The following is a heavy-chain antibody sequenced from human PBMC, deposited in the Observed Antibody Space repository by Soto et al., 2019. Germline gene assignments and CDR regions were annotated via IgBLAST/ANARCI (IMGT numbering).Heavy chain of an antibody. J-gene: IGHJ3*02. CDR2: IFWNDDK. Sequence: QITVKESGPTLVTPTQTLTLTCTFSGFSFSTSGAGVGWIRQPPGKALEWLALIFWNDDKRYTPSLNSRLTITKDTSKNQVVLTMSNLDHVDTATYFCAHRRGASTTGGAFDIWGLGTKVTVSS. V-gene: IGHV2-5*01. D-gene: IGHD1-1*01. CDR1: GFSFSTSGAG. CDR3: AHRRGASTTGGAFDI.